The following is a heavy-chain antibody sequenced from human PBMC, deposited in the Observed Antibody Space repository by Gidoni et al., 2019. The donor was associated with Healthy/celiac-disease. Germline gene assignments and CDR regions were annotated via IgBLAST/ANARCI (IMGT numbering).Heavy chain of an antibody. D-gene: IGHD1-26*01. Sequence: QVQLVQSGAEVKKPGSSVRVSCKASGGTFSSYAISWVRQAPGQGLEWMGGIIPIFGTANYAQKFQGRVTITADESTSTAYMELSSLRSEDTAVYYCARGGGGSYYYYYYGMDVWGQGTTVTVSS. V-gene: IGHV1-69*01. CDR1: GGTFSSYA. CDR3: ARGGGGSYYYYYYGMDV. CDR2: IIPIFGTA. J-gene: IGHJ6*02.